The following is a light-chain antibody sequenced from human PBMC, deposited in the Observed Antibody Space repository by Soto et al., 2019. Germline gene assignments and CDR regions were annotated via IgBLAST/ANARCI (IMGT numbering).Light chain of an antibody. Sequence: DIQMTQSPSSLSASVGDRVTITCQASQDISNYLNWYQQKPGKAPKLLIYDASNLETGVPSRFSGSGSGTDFTFTISSLQPEDIATYYCQQYDNLPRITVGQGTRLEIK. J-gene: IGKJ5*01. CDR1: QDISNY. V-gene: IGKV1-33*01. CDR2: DAS. CDR3: QQYDNLPRIT.